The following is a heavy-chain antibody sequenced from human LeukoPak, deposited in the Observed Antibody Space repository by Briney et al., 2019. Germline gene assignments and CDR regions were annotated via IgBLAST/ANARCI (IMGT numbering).Heavy chain of an antibody. V-gene: IGHV3-23*01. J-gene: IGHJ4*02. D-gene: IGHD7-27*01. CDR2: IGSSGGGI. Sequence: PGGSLGLSCAASGFTFSTYTMYWVRHPPGKGLEWVSIIGSSGGGIHYADSVKGRFTISRDNSKNALYLQMNSLRVEDTAVYYCAIDPNWGTHSWGQGVLVTVSS. CDR3: AIDPNWGTHS. CDR1: GFTFSTYT.